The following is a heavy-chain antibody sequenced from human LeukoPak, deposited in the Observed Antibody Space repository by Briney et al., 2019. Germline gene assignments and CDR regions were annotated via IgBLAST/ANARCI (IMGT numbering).Heavy chain of an antibody. CDR2: IRSKANSYAT. V-gene: IGHV3-73*01. CDR1: GFTFSGSA. D-gene: IGHD3-22*01. CDR3: TSKGYYYDSSGYYIDNYYYYMDV. J-gene: IGHJ6*03. Sequence: PGGSLKLSCAASGFTFSGSAMHWVRQASGKGLEWVGRIRSKANSYATAYAASVKGRFTISRDDSKNTAYLQMNSLKTEDTAVYYCTSKGYYYDSSGYYIDNYYYYMDVWGKGTPVTVSS.